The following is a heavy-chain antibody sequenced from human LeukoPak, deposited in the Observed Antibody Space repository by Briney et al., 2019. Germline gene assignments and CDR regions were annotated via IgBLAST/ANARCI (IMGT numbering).Heavy chain of an antibody. J-gene: IGHJ6*02. V-gene: IGHV4-59*11. D-gene: IGHD3-16*01. CDR2: IHYSGRP. CDR1: GGSISGHY. Sequence: PSETLSLTCTVSGGSISGHYWTWIRQPPGKGLEWIGQIHYSGRPDYNPSLKSRVTISVDTSKNQLSLKVTSVTGADTAVYYCARFGVDYDMVVWGQGTTVTVSS. CDR3: ARFGVDYDMVV.